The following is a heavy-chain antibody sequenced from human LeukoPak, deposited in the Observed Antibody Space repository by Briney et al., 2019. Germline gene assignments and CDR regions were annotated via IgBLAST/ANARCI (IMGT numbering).Heavy chain of an antibody. CDR3: ARGPSQYYDFWSGYLDYYYYMDV. J-gene: IGHJ6*03. Sequence: SETLSLTCTVSGGSISSYYWSWIRQPPGKGLKWIGYIYYSGSTNYNPSLKSRVTISVDTSKNQFSLKLSSVTAADTAVHYCARGPSQYYDFWSGYLDYYYYMDVWGKGTTVTVSS. V-gene: IGHV4-59*01. CDR1: GGSISSYY. CDR2: IYYSGST. D-gene: IGHD3-3*01.